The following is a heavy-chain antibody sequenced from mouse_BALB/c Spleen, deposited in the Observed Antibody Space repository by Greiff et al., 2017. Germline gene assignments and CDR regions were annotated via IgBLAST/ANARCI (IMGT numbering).Heavy chain of an antibody. CDR3: ARFQYGNYGAMDY. CDR1: GYTFTSYW. Sequence: VQLQQSGAELVKPGASVKLSCKASGYTFTSYWMHWVKQRPGQGLEWIGEINPSNGRTNYNEKFKSKATLTVDKSSSTAYMQLSSLTSEDSAVYYCARFQYGNYGAMDYWGQGTSVTVSS. J-gene: IGHJ4*01. V-gene: IGHV1S81*02. D-gene: IGHD2-10*02. CDR2: INPSNGRT.